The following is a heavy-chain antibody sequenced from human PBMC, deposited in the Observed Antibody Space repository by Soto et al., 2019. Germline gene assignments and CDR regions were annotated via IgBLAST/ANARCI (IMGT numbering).Heavy chain of an antibody. D-gene: IGHD6-13*01. CDR2: IFYSGGT. Sequence: QVQLQESGPGLVKPSQTLSLICTVSGGSINSGGYYWNWIRQHPGKGLEWIGYIFYSGGTYYNPXXGSXXXXXXXXXXXXXXXXXXXXXXXXXXXXXXXRGXXQSGYSSSWVFDYWGQGTLVXV. V-gene: IGHV4-31*01. CDR3: XRGXXQSGYSSSWVFDY. CDR1: GGSINSGGYY. J-gene: IGHJ4*02.